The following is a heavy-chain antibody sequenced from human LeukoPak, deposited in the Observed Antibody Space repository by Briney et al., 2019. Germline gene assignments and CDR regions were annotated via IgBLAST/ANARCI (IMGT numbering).Heavy chain of an antibody. J-gene: IGHJ4*02. CDR1: GGSISSYY. CDR2: IYYSGST. V-gene: IGHV4-59*01. CDR3: ASIDYYDSSGYYY. D-gene: IGHD3-22*01. Sequence: SETLSLTCTVSGGSISSYYWSWIRQPPGKGLEWFGYIYYSGSTNYNPSLKSRVTISVDTSKNQFSLKLSSVTAADTAVYYCASIDYYDSSGYYYWGQGNLVTVSS.